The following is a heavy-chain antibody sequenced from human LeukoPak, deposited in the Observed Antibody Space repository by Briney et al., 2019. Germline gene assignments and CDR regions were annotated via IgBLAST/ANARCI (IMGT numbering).Heavy chain of an antibody. J-gene: IGHJ4*02. V-gene: IGHV1-2*02. CDR1: GYTFTDYY. D-gene: IGHD6-13*01. CDR2: INPNNGGT. CDR3: ASRPGVSAGPLDY. Sequence: ASVKVSCKASGYTFTDYYMDWVRQAPGQGLEWMGWINPNNGGTNYAQKFQGRVTMSRDTSISTAYMEVSRLTSDDTAVYYCASRPGVSAGPLDYWGQGTLVTVSS.